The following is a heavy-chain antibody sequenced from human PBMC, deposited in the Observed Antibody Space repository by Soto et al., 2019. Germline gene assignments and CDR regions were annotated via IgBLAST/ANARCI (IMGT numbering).Heavy chain of an antibody. CDR3: ARLGERYISPRDSFGMDV. Sequence: QVQLVQSGAELKKPGASVKVSCKSSGYSFINYYIHWVRQAPGQGLEWMGWINPHSGDTDYAKKFQGGVTMARGPSMSTVVMELNRLTSDGTALYWGARLGERYISPRDSFGMDVWGQGTSVTVSS. J-gene: IGHJ6*02. D-gene: IGHD3-16*01. CDR1: GYSFINYY. CDR2: INPHSGDT. V-gene: IGHV1-2*02.